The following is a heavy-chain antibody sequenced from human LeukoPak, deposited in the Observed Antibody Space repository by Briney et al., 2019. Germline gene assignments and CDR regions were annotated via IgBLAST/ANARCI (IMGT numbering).Heavy chain of an antibody. CDR3: ARPNYGSADY. CDR2: IYPDDSRT. Sequence: GESLKISCKGSGYRFAKSWIGWVRQMPGKGLEWMGIIYPDDSRTKYSPSFQGQVTMSVDKSISTAYLQWNSLKASDTAIYYRARPNYGSADYWGQGTLLTVSS. CDR1: GYRFAKSW. J-gene: IGHJ4*02. D-gene: IGHD3-10*01. V-gene: IGHV5-51*01.